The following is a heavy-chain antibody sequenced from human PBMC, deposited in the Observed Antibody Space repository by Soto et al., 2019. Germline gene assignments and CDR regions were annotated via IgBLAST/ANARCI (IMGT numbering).Heavy chain of an antibody. J-gene: IGHJ4*02. CDR2: ISGSGGST. D-gene: IGHD6-6*01. CDR1: GFTFSSYA. V-gene: IGHV3-23*01. Sequence: GGSLRLSCAASGFTFSSYAMSWVRQPPGKGLERLSAISGSGGSTYYADSVKGRFTISRDNSKNTLYLQMNSLRAEDTALYYCAKIRVQAARYFDYWGQGTLVTVSS. CDR3: AKIRVQAARYFDY.